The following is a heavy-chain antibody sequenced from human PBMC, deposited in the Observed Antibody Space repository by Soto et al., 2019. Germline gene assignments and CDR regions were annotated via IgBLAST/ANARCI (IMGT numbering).Heavy chain of an antibody. CDR3: ATPLGRDDVDAFDI. Sequence: ASVKVSCKASGYTFTSYDINWVRQATGQGLEWMGWMDPNSGNTGYAQKFQGRVTMTRNTSISTAYMELSSLRSEDTAVYYCATPLGRDDVDAFDIWGQGTMVTVSS. CDR2: MDPNSGNT. V-gene: IGHV1-8*01. D-gene: IGHD1-1*01. J-gene: IGHJ3*02. CDR1: GYTFTSYD.